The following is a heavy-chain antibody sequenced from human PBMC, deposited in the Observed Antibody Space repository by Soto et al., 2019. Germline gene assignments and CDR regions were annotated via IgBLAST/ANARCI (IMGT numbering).Heavy chain of an antibody. CDR3: ARDQTGSNTYYDFWSGYRRVPYGMDV. V-gene: IGHV1-46*01. D-gene: IGHD3-3*01. CDR1: GYTFTSYY. CDR2: INPSGGST. Sequence: GASVKVSCKASGYTFTSYYMHWVRQAPGQGLEWMGIINPSGGSTSYAQKFQGRVTMTRDTSTSTVYMELSSLRSEDTAVYYCARDQTGSNTYYDFWSGYRRVPYGMDVWGQGTTVTVSS. J-gene: IGHJ6*02.